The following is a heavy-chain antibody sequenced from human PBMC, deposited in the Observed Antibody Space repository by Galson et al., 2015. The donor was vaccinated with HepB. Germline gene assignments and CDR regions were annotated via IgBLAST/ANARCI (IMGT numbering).Heavy chain of an antibody. V-gene: IGHV3-9*01. CDR1: GFRFQDYG. CDR2: IDWSSGRI. CDR3: AKDTGDNDAFDI. D-gene: IGHD1-14*01. Sequence: SLRLSCAASGFRFQDYGMQWVRQAPGKGLEWVSGIDWSSGRIGYADSVKGRFTISRDNTRNSLYLHMNSLRPEDSALYYCAKDTGDNDAFDIRGQGTMVTVSS. J-gene: IGHJ3*02.